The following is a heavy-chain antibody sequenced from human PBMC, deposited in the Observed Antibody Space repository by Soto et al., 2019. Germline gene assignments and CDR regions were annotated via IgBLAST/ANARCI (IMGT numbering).Heavy chain of an antibody. J-gene: IGHJ6*02. CDR3: ARDTYSNYNYYYYGMDV. CDR1: GGTFSSYA. CDR2: IIPIFGTA. Sequence: QVQLVQSGAEVKKPGSSVKVSCKASGGTFSSYAISWVRQAPGQGLEWMGGIIPIFGTANYAQKFQGRVTITADKSTSTAYMELSSLRSEDTAVYYCARDTYSNYNYYYYGMDVWGQGTTVTVSS. D-gene: IGHD4-4*01. V-gene: IGHV1-69*06.